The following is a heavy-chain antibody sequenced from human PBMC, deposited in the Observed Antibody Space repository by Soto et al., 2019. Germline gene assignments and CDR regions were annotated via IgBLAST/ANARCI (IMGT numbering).Heavy chain of an antibody. V-gene: IGHV3-30*18. CDR1: GFSFINYG. CDR2: VSSDGNNK. Sequence: PGGSLRLSCVASGFSFINYGMHWVRQAPGKGLEWVAFVSSDGNNKYYAESVKGRFTISRDNSKNTLFLQVDRLTVDDTAVYYCAKDRVIQLLPIWPDPWGQGTLVTVSS. CDR3: AKDRVIQLLPIWPDP. D-gene: IGHD2-2*01. J-gene: IGHJ5*02.